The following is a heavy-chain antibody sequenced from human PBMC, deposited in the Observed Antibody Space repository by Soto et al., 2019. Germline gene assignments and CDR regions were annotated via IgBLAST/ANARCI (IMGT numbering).Heavy chain of an antibody. CDR3: AKGPPYSSSLYYFDY. CDR2: ISGSGGST. J-gene: IGHJ4*02. V-gene: IGHV3-23*01. CDR1: GFTFSRYA. D-gene: IGHD6-6*01. Sequence: GGSLRISFAASGFTFSRYAMSWVRQAPGKGLEWVSAISGSGGSTYYADSVKGRFTISRDNSKNTLYLQMNSLRAEDTAVYYCAKGPPYSSSLYYFDYWGQGTLVTVSS.